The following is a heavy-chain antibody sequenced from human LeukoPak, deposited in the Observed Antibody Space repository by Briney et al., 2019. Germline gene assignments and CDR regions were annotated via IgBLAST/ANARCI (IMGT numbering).Heavy chain of an antibody. CDR3: ARDRRWLQLIFDY. D-gene: IGHD5-24*01. CDR2: ITTVGTTT. J-gene: IGHJ4*02. Sequence: GGSLRLSCVASGFRFSDYYMTWIRQTPGRGPEWISYITTVGTTTYYGDSVKGRFTISRDNAKNSLYLQMNSLRGEDTAVYYCARDRRWLQLIFDYWGQGTLVTVSS. V-gene: IGHV3-11*04. CDR1: GFRFSDYY.